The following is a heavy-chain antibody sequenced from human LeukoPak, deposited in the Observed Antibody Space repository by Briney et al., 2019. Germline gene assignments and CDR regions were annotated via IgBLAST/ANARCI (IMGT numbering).Heavy chain of an antibody. J-gene: IGHJ4*02. V-gene: IGHV3-23*01. CDR3: PASGRRGYD. CDR2: VSGRGSNG. D-gene: IGHD5-12*01. Sequence: GWSLRLSCAASGFIFVNYAMTWVRQAPGKGLEWISTVSGRGSNGYYLDSVRGRFTVSRDNSRDTVSLQMTSLRAEDTAVYYCPASGRRGYDWGQGTLVVVS. CDR1: GFIFVNYA.